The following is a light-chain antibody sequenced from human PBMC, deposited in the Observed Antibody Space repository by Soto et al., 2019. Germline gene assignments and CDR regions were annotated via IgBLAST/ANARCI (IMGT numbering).Light chain of an antibody. J-gene: IGKJ1*01. CDR1: QSVSSN. Sequence: EIVMTQSPATLSVSPGESVTLSFRASQSVSSNLAGYQQKPGQAPRLLIYGASSRDTGIPDRFSGSGSGTDFTLTISRLEPEDFEVYYCQQYGSSPWTFGQGTKVDIK. CDR3: QQYGSSPWT. V-gene: IGKV3-20*01. CDR2: GAS.